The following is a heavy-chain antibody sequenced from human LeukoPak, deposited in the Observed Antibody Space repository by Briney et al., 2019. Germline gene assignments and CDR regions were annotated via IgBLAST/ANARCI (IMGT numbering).Heavy chain of an antibody. V-gene: IGHV3-20*04. CDR1: GFTFDDYG. J-gene: IGHJ4*02. CDR2: INWNGGST. D-gene: IGHD3-16*01. CDR3: APSNYHGSGEYYFDY. Sequence: GGSLRLSCVASGFTFDDYGMSWVRQAPGKGLEWVSGINWNGGSTTYADSVKGRFTISRDKAKNSLYLQMNSLRAEDTALYYCAPSNYHGSGEYYFDYWGQGTLVTVSS.